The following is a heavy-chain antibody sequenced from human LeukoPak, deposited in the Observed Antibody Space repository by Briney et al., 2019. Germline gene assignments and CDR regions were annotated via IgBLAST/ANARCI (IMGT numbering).Heavy chain of an antibody. CDR3: ARKGVVGTEFDY. Sequence: ASVKVSCKASGYTFTSYDINWVRQATGQGLEWMGWISAYNGNTNYAQKLQGRVIMTTDTSTSTAYMELRSLGSDDTAVYYCARKGVVGTEFDYWGQGTLVTVSS. V-gene: IGHV1-18*01. CDR1: GYTFTSYD. J-gene: IGHJ4*02. CDR2: ISAYNGNT. D-gene: IGHD2-15*01.